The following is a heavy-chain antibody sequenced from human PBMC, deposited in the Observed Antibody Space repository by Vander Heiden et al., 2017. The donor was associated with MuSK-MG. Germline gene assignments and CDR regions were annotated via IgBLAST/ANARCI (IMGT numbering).Heavy chain of an antibody. CDR1: GFTFSRYA. CDR3: AKDPPFWEWLPSFDY. V-gene: IGHV3-23*01. D-gene: IGHD3-3*01. CDR2: ISGSGGST. J-gene: IGHJ4*02. Sequence: EVQLLESGGGLVQPGGSLRLSCAASGFTFSRYAMRWVRQAPGKGLEWVSAISGSGGSTYYADSVKGRFTISRDNSKNTLYLQMNSLRAEDTAVYYCAKDPPFWEWLPSFDYWGQGTLVTVSS.